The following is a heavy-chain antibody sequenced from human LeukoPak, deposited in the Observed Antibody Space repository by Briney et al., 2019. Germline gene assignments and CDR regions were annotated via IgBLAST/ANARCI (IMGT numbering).Heavy chain of an antibody. Sequence: PGGSLRLSCAASGFTFSSYGMHWVRQAPGKGLEWVAVISYDGSNKYYADSVKGRFTISRDNSKNTLYLQMNSLRAEDTAVYYCAKVRATYYDILTGFDYWGQGTLVTVSS. CDR2: ISYDGSNK. CDR3: AKVRATYYDILTGFDY. J-gene: IGHJ4*02. V-gene: IGHV3-30*18. D-gene: IGHD3-9*01. CDR1: GFTFSSYG.